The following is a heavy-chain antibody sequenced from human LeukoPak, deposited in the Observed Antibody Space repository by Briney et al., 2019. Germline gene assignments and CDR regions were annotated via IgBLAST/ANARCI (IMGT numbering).Heavy chain of an antibody. CDR3: AKGGLDYYYGMDV. CDR1: GFTFDDYA. Sequence: GGSLRLSCAASGFTFDDYAMHWVRQAPGKGLEWVSGISWNSGSIGYADSVKGRFTISRDNAKNSLYLQMNSLRAEDAALYYCAKGGLDYYYGMDVWGQGTTVTVSS. D-gene: IGHD3-16*01. V-gene: IGHV3-9*01. J-gene: IGHJ6*02. CDR2: ISWNSGSI.